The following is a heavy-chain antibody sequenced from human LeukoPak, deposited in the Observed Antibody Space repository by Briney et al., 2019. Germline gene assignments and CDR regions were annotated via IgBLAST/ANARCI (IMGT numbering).Heavy chain of an antibody. CDR1: GFTFSSYA. Sequence: GGSLRLSCAASGFTFSSYAMSWVRQAPGKGLEWVSAISGSGGGTYYADSVKGRFTTSRDNSKNTLYLQMNSLRAEDTAVYYCASLITIFGVVVEFDYWGQGTLVTVSS. D-gene: IGHD3-3*01. CDR2: ISGSGGGT. CDR3: ASLITIFGVVVEFDY. J-gene: IGHJ4*02. V-gene: IGHV3-23*01.